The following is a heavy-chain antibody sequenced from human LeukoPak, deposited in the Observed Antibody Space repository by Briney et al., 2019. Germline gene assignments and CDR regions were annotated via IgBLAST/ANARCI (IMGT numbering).Heavy chain of an antibody. V-gene: IGHV1-3*02. J-gene: IGHJ3*02. D-gene: IGHD6-13*01. Sequence: ASVKVSCKASGYIFTRYTLHWVRQAPGQRLEWMGWSSVANGNTKYSQEFQGRVTLTRDTSASTAYMELSSLTSEDMAVYYCARGSSSGSDYGTFDIWGQGTLVTVSS. CDR3: ARGSSSGSDYGTFDI. CDR1: GYIFTRYT. CDR2: SSVANGNT.